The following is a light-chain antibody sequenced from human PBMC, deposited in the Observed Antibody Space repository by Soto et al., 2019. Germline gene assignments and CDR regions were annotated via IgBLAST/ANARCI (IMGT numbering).Light chain of an antibody. CDR3: ETWDRNTWV. Sequence: QPVLTQSSSASASLGSSVKITCTLSSGHSSYIIAWHHQQPGKAPRYLMKVEDSGSYNKGSGVPDRFSGSSSGADRYLTISNLQFEDEADYYCETWDRNTWVFGGGTKVTVL. V-gene: IGLV4-60*02. CDR2: VEDSGSY. CDR1: SGHSSYI. J-gene: IGLJ3*02.